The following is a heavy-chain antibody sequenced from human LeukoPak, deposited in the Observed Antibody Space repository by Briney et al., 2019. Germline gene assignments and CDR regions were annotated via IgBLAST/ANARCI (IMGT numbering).Heavy chain of an antibody. V-gene: IGHV3-21*01. CDR3: ASAQYYYDSSGFDY. Sequence: GGSLRLSCAAPGFTFSSYSMNWVRQAPGKGLEWVSSISSSSSYIYYADSVKGRFTISRDNAKNSLYLQMSSLRAEDTAVYYCASAQYYYDSSGFDYWGQGTLVTVSS. CDR2: ISSSSSYI. J-gene: IGHJ4*02. CDR1: GFTFSSYS. D-gene: IGHD3-22*01.